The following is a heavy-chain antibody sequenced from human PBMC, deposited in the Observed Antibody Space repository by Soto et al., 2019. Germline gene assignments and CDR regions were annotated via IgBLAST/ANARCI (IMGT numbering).Heavy chain of an antibody. CDR3: ARGGLLWFGEHNWFDP. CDR2: ISSSGSTI. V-gene: IGHV3-48*03. CDR1: GFTFSSYE. Sequence: EVQLVESGGGLVQPGGSLRLSCAASGFTFSSYEMNWVRQAPGKGLEWVSYISSSGSTIYYADSVKGRFTISRDNAKNSLYLQMNSLRAEDTAVYYCARGGLLWFGEHNWFDPWGQGTLVTVSS. D-gene: IGHD3-10*01. J-gene: IGHJ5*02.